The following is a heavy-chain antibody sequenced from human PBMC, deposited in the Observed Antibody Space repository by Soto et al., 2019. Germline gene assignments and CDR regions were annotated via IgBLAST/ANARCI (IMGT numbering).Heavy chain of an antibody. CDR2: IIPIFGTT. CDR1: GGTFSNYA. D-gene: IGHD5-12*01. J-gene: IGHJ5*02. Sequence: QVQLVQSGAEVKKPGSSVKVSCKASGGTFSNYAITWVRQAPGQGLEWVGRIIPIFGTTNVAQKFQGRVTITADESTTTANMERSGLRSDDTAVYYCAKDGGADGYFGNWLDPWGQGTLVTVSS. V-gene: IGHV1-69*15. CDR3: AKDGGADGYFGNWLDP.